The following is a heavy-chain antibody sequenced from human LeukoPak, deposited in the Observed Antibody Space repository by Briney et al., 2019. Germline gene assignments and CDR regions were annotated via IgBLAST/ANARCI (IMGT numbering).Heavy chain of an antibody. J-gene: IGHJ5*02. D-gene: IGHD3-22*01. Sequence: SVKVSCKASGGTFSSYAISWVRQAPGQGLEWMGGIIPIFGAAKYAQKFQGRVTITADDFTSTAYMELSSLRSEDTAVYYCARGGGYYDSSGYFRPWGQGTLVTVSS. V-gene: IGHV1-69*13. CDR2: IIPIFGAA. CDR3: ARGGGYYDSSGYFRP. CDR1: GGTFSSYA.